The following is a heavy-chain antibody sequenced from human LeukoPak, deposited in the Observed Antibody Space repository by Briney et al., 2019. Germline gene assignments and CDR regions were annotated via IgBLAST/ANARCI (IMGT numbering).Heavy chain of an antibody. D-gene: IGHD5-12*01. J-gene: IGHJ2*01. CDR3: AGGQGWLFDL. V-gene: IGHV3-7*05. Sequence: PGGSLRLSCAASGLTFSSYWMTWVRRAPGKGLEWVANIKQDGSEKNYVDSVKGRFTVSRDNAKNSLYLQMNSLRAEDTAVYYCAGGQGWLFDLWGRGTLVTVSS. CDR2: IKQDGSEK. CDR1: GLTFSSYW.